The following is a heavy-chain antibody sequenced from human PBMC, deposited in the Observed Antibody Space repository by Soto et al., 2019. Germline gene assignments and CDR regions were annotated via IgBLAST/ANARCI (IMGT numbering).Heavy chain of an antibody. Sequence: SETLSLTCTVSGGSISSYYWSWIRQPPGKGLEWIGYIYYSGSTNYNPSLKSRVTISVDTSKNQFSLKLSSVTAADTAVYYCARVGPRVRGNYYDSSGNFDIWGKGPMVTVSS. V-gene: IGHV4-59*01. CDR2: IYYSGST. J-gene: IGHJ3*02. CDR3: ARVGPRVRGNYYDSSGNFDI. D-gene: IGHD3-22*01. CDR1: GGSISSYY.